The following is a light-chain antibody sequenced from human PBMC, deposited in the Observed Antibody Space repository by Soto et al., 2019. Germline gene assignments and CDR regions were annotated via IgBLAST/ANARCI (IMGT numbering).Light chain of an antibody. Sequence: QSVLTQPPSVSGAPGQRITISCTGSSSNIRAGYDVHWYQQLPGTAPKLLIYANTNRPSGVPGRFSGSKSGASASLAITGLQAEDEADYYCQSYYSSVSASVFGGGTKVTVL. V-gene: IGLV1-40*01. CDR1: SSNIRAGYD. J-gene: IGLJ2*01. CDR3: QSYYSSVSASV. CDR2: ANT.